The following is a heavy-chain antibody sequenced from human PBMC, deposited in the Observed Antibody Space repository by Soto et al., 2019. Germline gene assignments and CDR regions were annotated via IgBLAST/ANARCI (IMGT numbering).Heavy chain of an antibody. Sequence: PSETLSLTCTVSGGSISSSSYYWGWIRQPPGKVLEWIGSIYYSGSTYYNPSLKSRVTISVDTSKNQFSLKLSSVTAADTAVYYCARLRVGGGYMPEAYYFDYWVQGTLVTVSS. D-gene: IGHD5-12*01. CDR2: IYYSGST. CDR1: GGSISSSSYY. CDR3: ARLRVGGGYMPEAYYFDY. J-gene: IGHJ4*02. V-gene: IGHV4-39*01.